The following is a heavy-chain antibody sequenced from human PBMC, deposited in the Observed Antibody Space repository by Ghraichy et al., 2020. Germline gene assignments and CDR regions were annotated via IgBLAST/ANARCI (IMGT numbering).Heavy chain of an antibody. J-gene: IGHJ3*02. D-gene: IGHD3-10*01. V-gene: IGHV3-23*01. CDR3: AKFSSGSGFPDAFDI. Sequence: GGSLRLSCAASGFTFSSYAMSWVHQAPGRGLEWVSAISGSGGNTYYADSVKGRFTISRDSSKNTLYLQMNSLRAEDTAVYYCAKFSSGSGFPDAFDIWGQGTMVTVSS. CDR1: GFTFSSYA. CDR2: ISGSGGNT.